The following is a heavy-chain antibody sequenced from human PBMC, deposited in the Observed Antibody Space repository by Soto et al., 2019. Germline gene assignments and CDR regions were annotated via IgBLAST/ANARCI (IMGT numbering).Heavy chain of an antibody. V-gene: IGHV4-39*01. CDR2: IYYSGST. CDR3: ARVLPSSSWSFNWFDP. Sequence: SETLSLTFTVSGGSISSSSYYWGWIRQPPGKGLEWIGSIYYSGSTYYNPSLKSRVTISVDTSKNQFSLKLSSVTAADTAVYYCARVLPSSSWSFNWFDPWGQGTLVTVSS. D-gene: IGHD6-13*01. CDR1: GGSISSSSYY. J-gene: IGHJ5*02.